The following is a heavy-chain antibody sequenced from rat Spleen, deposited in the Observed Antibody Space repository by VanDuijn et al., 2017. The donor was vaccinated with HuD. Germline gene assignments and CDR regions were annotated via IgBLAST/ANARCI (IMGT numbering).Heavy chain of an antibody. J-gene: IGHJ2*01. Sequence: EVQLVESGGGLVQPGRSLKLSCAASGFPSRNYYMAWVRQAPTKGLEWVAYISAGGGSTYYRDSVKGRFTISRDNAKNTQYLQMDSLRSEDTATYYCARHEHYDGTYPFDYWGQGVMVTVSS. CDR3: ARHEHYDGTYPFDY. CDR1: GFPSRNYY. CDR2: ISAGGGST. D-gene: IGHD1-12*02. V-gene: IGHV5S13*01.